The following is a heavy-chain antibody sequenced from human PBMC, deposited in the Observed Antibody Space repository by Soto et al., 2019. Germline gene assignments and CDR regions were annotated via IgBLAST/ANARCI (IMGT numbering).Heavy chain of an antibody. CDR1: GYTFTSYS. J-gene: IGHJ6*03. V-gene: IGHV1-3*01. CDR2: INAGNGNT. D-gene: IGHD6-6*01. Sequence: GASVNVSCKASGYTFTSYSMHWVRQAPGQRLEWMGWINAGNGNTKYSQKFQGRVTITRDTSASTAYMELSSLRSEDTAVYYCAREYSSSPYYYYYYMDVWGKGTTVTVSS. CDR3: AREYSSSPYYYYYYMDV.